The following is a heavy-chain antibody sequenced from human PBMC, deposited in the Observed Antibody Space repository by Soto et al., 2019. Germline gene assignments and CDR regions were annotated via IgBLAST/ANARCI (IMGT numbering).Heavy chain of an antibody. V-gene: IGHV4-34*01. D-gene: IGHD6-19*01. J-gene: IGHJ4*02. Sequence: SETLSLTCAVYGGSFSGYYWSWIRQPPGKGLEWIGEINHSGSTNYNPSLKSRVTISVDTSKNQFSLKLSSVTAADTAVYYCARGTPTSGGIAVAGHDYWGQGTLVTVSS. CDR1: GGSFSGYY. CDR2: INHSGST. CDR3: ARGTPTSGGIAVAGHDY.